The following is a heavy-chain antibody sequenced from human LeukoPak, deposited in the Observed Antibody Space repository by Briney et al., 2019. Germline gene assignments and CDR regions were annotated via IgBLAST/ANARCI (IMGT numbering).Heavy chain of an antibody. J-gene: IGHJ4*02. V-gene: IGHV3-30-3*01. CDR3: AREQDYYGSGMAYFDY. CDR1: GFTFSSYA. Sequence: GGSLRLSCAASGFTFSSYAMHWVRQAPGKGLEWVAVISYDGSNKYYADSVKGRFTISRDNSQNTLYLQMNSLRAEDTAVYYCAREQDYYGSGMAYFDYWGQGTLVTVSS. D-gene: IGHD3-10*01. CDR2: ISYDGSNK.